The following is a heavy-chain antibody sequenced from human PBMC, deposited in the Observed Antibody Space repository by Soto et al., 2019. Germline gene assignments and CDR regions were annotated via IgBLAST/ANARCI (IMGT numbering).Heavy chain of an antibody. V-gene: IGHV1-2*02. Sequence: ASVKVSCKASGYTFTGYYMHWVRQAPGQGLEWMGWINPNSGGTNYAQKFQGRVTMTRDTSISTAYMELSRLRSDDTAVYYCARVSHTYYDFWSGYLFWGQGTLVTVSS. CDR3: ARVSHTYYDFWSGYLF. CDR1: GYTFTGYY. J-gene: IGHJ4*02. CDR2: INPNSGGT. D-gene: IGHD3-3*01.